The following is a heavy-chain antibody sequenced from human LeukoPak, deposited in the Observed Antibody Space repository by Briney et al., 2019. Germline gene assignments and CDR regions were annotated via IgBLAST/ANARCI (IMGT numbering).Heavy chain of an antibody. CDR1: GFTLSSHA. CDR3: ARDLSGYGEYIPYNFDY. CDR2: ISHRGGST. Sequence: GGSLRLSCVDSGFTLSSHAMSWVRQAPGKGLEWVSAISHRGGSTHYADSVKGRFTISRDNSKNTLYLQMSSLRAEDTAVYYCARDLSGYGEYIPYNFDYWGQGTLVTVSS. D-gene: IGHD6-25*01. V-gene: IGHV3-23*01. J-gene: IGHJ4*02.